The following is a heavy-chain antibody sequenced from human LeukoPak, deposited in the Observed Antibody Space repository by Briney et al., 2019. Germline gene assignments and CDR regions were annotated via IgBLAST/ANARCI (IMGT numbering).Heavy chain of an antibody. J-gene: IGHJ4*02. CDR3: ARRDYGGNHFDY. Sequence: GESLKISCKTSGYSFTSYWITWVRQMPGKGLEWMGIIYPDDSDTTYSPSFQGQVTISADKSINTAYLQWSSLKASDTAMYYCARRDYGGNHFDYWGQGTLVTVSS. CDR1: GYSFTSYW. CDR2: IYPDDSDT. V-gene: IGHV5-51*01. D-gene: IGHD4-23*01.